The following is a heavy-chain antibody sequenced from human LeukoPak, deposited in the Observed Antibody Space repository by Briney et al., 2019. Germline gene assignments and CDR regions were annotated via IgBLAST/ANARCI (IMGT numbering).Heavy chain of an antibody. CDR3: ARDYDYGDYNGPMVEYYFDY. CDR1: GYTFTGYY. V-gene: IGHV1-2*02. Sequence: ASVKVSCKASGYTFTGYYMHWVRQAPGQGLEWMGWINRNSGGTNYAQKFQGRVTMTRDTSISTAYMELSRLRSDDTAVYYCARDYDYGDYNGPMVEYYFDYWGQGTLVTVSS. D-gene: IGHD4-17*01. CDR2: INRNSGGT. J-gene: IGHJ4*02.